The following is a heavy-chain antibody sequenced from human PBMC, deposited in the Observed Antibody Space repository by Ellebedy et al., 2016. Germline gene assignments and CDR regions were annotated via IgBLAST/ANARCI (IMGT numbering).Heavy chain of an antibody. D-gene: IGHD3-10*01. CDR2: IWSDGRNI. J-gene: IGHJ6*02. Sequence: GESLKISXAGSGFTFNTYGMHWVRQAPGKGLEWVAVIWSDGRNINYGDSVKGRFTISRDISRKMLYLQMNSLRVEDTAVYYCVRDSDSGTYYYGMDVWGQGTTVTVSS. CDR1: GFTFNTYG. CDR3: VRDSDSGTYYYGMDV. V-gene: IGHV3-33*01.